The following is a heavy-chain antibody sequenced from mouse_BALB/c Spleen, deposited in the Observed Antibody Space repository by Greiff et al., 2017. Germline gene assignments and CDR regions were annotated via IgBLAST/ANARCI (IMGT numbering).Heavy chain of an antibody. CDR3: TRYGYYLYAMDY. V-gene: IGHV1S81*02. CDR2: INPSNGGT. J-gene: IGHJ4*01. D-gene: IGHD2-3*01. CDR1: GYTFTSYY. Sequence: VQLHQSGAELVKPGASVKLSCKASGYTFTSYYMYWVKQRPGQGLEWIGEINPSNGGTNFNEKFKSKATLTVDKSSSTAYMQLSSLTSEDSAVYYCTRYGYYLYAMDYWGQGTSVTVSS.